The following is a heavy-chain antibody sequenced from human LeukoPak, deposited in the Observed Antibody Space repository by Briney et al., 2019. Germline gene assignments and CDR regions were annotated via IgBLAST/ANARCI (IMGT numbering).Heavy chain of an antibody. CDR1: GFTFSTYW. CDR3: ARDRGWDTFDY. Sequence: GGSLRLSCAASGFTFSTYWMAWVRQAPGKGVEWLANINQDESNKNYVDSVRGRFTISRDNAKNSVYLQMNSLRAEDTAVYYCARDRGWDTFDYWGQGNQVTVSS. CDR2: INQDESNK. V-gene: IGHV3-7*04. J-gene: IGHJ4*02. D-gene: IGHD6-19*01.